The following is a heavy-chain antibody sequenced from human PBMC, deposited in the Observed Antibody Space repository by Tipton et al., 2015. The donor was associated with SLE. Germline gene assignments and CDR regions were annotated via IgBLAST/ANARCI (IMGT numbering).Heavy chain of an antibody. D-gene: IGHD2/OR15-2a*01. J-gene: IGHJ3*02. Sequence: SLRLSCAASGFTFSSYEMNWVRQAPGKGLEWVSYISTSGSTIYHADSVKGRFTISRDNAKNSLYLQMNSLRAEDTAVYYCARDPPKNTVDIWGQGTMVTVSS. CDR1: GFTFSSYE. CDR2: ISTSGSTI. V-gene: IGHV3-48*03. CDR3: ARDPPKNTVDI.